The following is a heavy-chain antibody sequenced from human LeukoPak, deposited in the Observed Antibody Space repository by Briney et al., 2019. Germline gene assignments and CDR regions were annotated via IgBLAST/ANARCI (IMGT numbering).Heavy chain of an antibody. V-gene: IGHV4-34*01. CDR2: IRSGYT. CDR3: ARMRCGHTDNRCYNY. D-gene: IGHD2-2*02. Sequence: SETLSLTCAVPGVSVGGYYWSWIRQSPGKGLEWIGEIRSGYTNYNPSLKTRVTISADTSENQLSLRLTSVTAADTAVYYCARMRCGHTDNRCYNYWGQGTLVTVSS. J-gene: IGHJ4*02. CDR1: GVSVGGYY.